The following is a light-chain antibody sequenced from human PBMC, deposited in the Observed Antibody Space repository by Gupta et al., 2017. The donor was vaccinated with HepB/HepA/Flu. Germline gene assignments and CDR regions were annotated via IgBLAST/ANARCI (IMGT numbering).Light chain of an antibody. J-gene: IGKJ1*01. Sequence: EIVLTQSPATLSLSPGERATLSCRASQSVSSYLAWYQQKPGQAPRLLIYDASNSATGNPARFSGSGSVTDFTRTSISRETEDFAVYYEQHRSNLKTFGQGTKVEIK. CDR1: QSVSSY. V-gene: IGKV3-11*01. CDR3: QHRSNLKT. CDR2: DAS.